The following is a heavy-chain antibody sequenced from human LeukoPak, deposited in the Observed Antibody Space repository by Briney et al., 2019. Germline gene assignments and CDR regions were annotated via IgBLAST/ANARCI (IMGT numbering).Heavy chain of an antibody. V-gene: IGHV3-33*01. CDR2: IWYDGSNK. Sequence: GGSLRLSCAASGFTFSSYGMHWVRQAPGKGLEWVAIIWYDGSNKYYADSVKGRFTISRDNSKNTLYLQMNSLRAEDTAVYYCAREFGKYYFDYWSQGTLVTVSS. D-gene: IGHD3-16*01. CDR3: AREFGKYYFDY. CDR1: GFTFSSYG. J-gene: IGHJ4*02.